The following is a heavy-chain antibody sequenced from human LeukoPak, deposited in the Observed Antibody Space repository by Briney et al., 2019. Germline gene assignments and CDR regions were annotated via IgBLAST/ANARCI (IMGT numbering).Heavy chain of an antibody. V-gene: IGHV3-21*01. D-gene: IGHD3-22*01. Sequence: PGGSLRLSCADSGFTFSNYNMNWVRQAPGKAMEWVSSITSSGTYTFYADSVKGRFTISRDNAKNSLYLQMDSLGPEDTSVYYCAREPYSGHYRTYYYYYMDVWGKGTTVTISS. CDR2: ITSSGTYT. J-gene: IGHJ6*03. CDR1: GFTFSNYN. CDR3: AREPYSGHYRTYYYYYMDV.